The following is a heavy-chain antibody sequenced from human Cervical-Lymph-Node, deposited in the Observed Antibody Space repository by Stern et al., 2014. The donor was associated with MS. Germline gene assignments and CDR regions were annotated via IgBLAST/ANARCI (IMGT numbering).Heavy chain of an antibody. CDR1: GFTFDDYS. Sequence: EVQLVESGGGLVQPGRSLRLSCAASGFTFDDYSMHWVRQAPGKGLEWVSVISWNSGTIDYADSVKGRFTISRDNTKNYLYLQMNSLRPEDTALYYCAKHGGGMVAQFDYWGQGILVTVSS. CDR2: ISWNSGTI. D-gene: IGHD2-15*01. CDR3: AKHGGGMVAQFDY. V-gene: IGHV3-9*01. J-gene: IGHJ4*02.